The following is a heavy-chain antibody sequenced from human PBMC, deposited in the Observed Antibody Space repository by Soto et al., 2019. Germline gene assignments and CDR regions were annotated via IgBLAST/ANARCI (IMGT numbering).Heavy chain of an antibody. D-gene: IGHD2-15*01. CDR1: GFTVSNNY. Sequence: EVLLVESGGGLVQPGGSLRLSCAASGFTVSNNYMSWVRQAPGKGLEWVSVIYSGGTTYYSDSVKGRFAISRDNSKNTLYLQMNSLRAEDTAVYYCAREAGEYCSGGSCYSRDYWGQGTLVTVSS. CDR2: IYSGGTT. CDR3: AREAGEYCSGGSCYSRDY. J-gene: IGHJ4*02. V-gene: IGHV3-66*01.